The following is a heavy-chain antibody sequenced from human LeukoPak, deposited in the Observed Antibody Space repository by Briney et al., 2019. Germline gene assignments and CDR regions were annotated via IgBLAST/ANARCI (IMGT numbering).Heavy chain of an antibody. CDR3: ARDRARTRQDY. J-gene: IGHJ4*02. Sequence: ASVKVSCKASGYTFTGYYIHWVRQAPGQGLEWMGWIDPNSGGTKYEQNFQGRVTMTRDTFISTAYMELSRLRSDDTAVYYCARDRARTRQDYWGQGTLVTVSS. CDR2: IDPNSGGT. CDR1: GYTFTGYY. V-gene: IGHV1-2*02. D-gene: IGHD1-26*01.